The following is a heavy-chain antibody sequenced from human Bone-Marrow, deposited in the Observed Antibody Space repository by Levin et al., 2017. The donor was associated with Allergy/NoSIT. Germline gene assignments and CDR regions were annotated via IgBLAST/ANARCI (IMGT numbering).Heavy chain of an antibody. CDR3: SRGLPLEVLQYFEN. Sequence: ASVKVSCTASGYTFSGYFIHWVRQAPGQGLEWLGRINPYSGDTNYAQRFQGRVTMTRDTSITTAYMELSRLRSDDTAVYYCSRGLPLEVLQYFENWGQGTLVIVSS. J-gene: IGHJ4*02. D-gene: IGHD3-9*01. CDR2: INPYSGDT. V-gene: IGHV1-2*06. CDR1: GYTFSGYF.